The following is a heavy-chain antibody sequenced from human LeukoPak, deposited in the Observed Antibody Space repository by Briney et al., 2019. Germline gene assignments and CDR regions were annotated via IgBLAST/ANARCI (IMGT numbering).Heavy chain of an antibody. D-gene: IGHD4-17*01. V-gene: IGHV3-20*04. J-gene: IGHJ6*03. CDR2: INWNGGST. Sequence: GGSLRLSCAASGFTFDDYGMSWVRQAPGKGLEWVSGINWNGGSTGYADSVKGRFTISRDNAKNSLYLQMNSLRAEDTALYYCARYGDPVYYYYMDVWGKGTTVTVSS. CDR3: ARYGDPVYYYYMDV. CDR1: GFTFDDYG.